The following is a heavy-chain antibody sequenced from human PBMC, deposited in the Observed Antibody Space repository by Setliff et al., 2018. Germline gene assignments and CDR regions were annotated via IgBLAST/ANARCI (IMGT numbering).Heavy chain of an antibody. CDR3: VRGLSDRVNWFAFDY. J-gene: IGHJ4*02. CDR2: XXXXXXXK. CDR1: GFTFNSYS. V-gene: IGHV3-21*06. Sequence: GGSLRLSCAASGFTFNSYSINWVRQAPGXXXXXXXXXXXXXXXKPYAXXXRGRFTISRDNAKNSVDLQMSSLRPEDTAIYFCVRGLSDRVNWFAFDYWGQGTRVTVSS. D-gene: IGHD1-1*01.